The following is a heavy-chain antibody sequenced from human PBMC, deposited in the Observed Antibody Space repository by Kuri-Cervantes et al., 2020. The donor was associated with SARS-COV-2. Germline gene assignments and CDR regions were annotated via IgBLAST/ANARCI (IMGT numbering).Heavy chain of an antibody. Sequence: ASVKVSCKTSGYTFTNHYMHWVRQAPGQGLEWLGIINPSDGSTSYAQKFQGRVTMTRDTSTNTVYMEVSRLRSDDTAVYYCARDGVVVVPAAISFGMDVWGQGTTVTVSS. CDR3: ARDGVVVVPAAISFGMDV. CDR1: GYTFTNHY. J-gene: IGHJ6*02. D-gene: IGHD2-2*01. CDR2: INPSDGST. V-gene: IGHV1-46*01.